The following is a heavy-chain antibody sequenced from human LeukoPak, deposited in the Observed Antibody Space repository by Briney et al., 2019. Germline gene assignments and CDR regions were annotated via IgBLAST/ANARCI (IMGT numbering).Heavy chain of an antibody. CDR2: IHTSGTT. V-gene: IGHV4-4*07. CDR1: GDSMRSFY. CDR3: ASSQIGVRGVILFDY. J-gene: IGHJ4*02. Sequence: PSETLSLTCTVSGDSMRSFYWSFIRQPAGKGLEWIGRIHTSGTTWYNASLKSRVAMSVDTSKNQFSLRLTSVTAADTAVYYCASSQIGVRGVILFDYWGQGTLVTVSS. D-gene: IGHD3-10*01.